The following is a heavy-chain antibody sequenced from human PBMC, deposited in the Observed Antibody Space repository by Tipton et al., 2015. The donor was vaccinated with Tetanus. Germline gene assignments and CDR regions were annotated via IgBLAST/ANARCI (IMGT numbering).Heavy chain of an antibody. CDR2: IIPAFTTV. V-gene: IGHV1-69*15. J-gene: IGHJ4*02. CDR3: ARGHSPLYNGNFGYFDF. D-gene: IGHD1-7*01. Sequence: QSGAEVKKPGSSVKVSCKASGGGFSKFAISWVRQAPGQGLELMGTIIPAFTTVTYEQKFRGRVPITADGSTSTAYMELSSLTSDDTAVYFWARGHSPLYNGNFGYFDFWGQGTLVTVSS. CDR1: GGGFSKFA.